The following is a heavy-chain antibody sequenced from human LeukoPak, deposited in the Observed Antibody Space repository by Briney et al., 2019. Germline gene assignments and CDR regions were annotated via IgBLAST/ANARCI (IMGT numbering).Heavy chain of an antibody. CDR3: AKDQKRGCSYGYLFYYYYMDV. D-gene: IGHD5-18*01. CDR1: GFTFSTYG. CDR2: VRYDGSKK. Sequence: GGSLRLSCAASGFTFSTYGMHWVRQAPGKGLEWVAFVRYDGSKKYYTNSVKGRFTISRDNSKNTLYLQMNSLRAEDTAVYYCAKDQKRGCSYGYLFYYYYMDVWGKGTTVTISS. V-gene: IGHV3-30*02. J-gene: IGHJ6*03.